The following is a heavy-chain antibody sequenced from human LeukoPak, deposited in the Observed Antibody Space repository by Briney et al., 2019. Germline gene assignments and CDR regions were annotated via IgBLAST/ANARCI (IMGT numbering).Heavy chain of an antibody. CDR2: IKSDERTT. CDR3: ATVIINGYEH. J-gene: IGHJ4*02. D-gene: IGHD5-12*01. CDR1: GFTFSSYS. V-gene: IGHV3-74*01. Sequence: PGGSLRLSCAASGFTFSSYSMNWVRQAPGKGLEWVSFIKSDERTTAYADSVKGRFSISRDNAKNTLDLQMNNLRAEDTALYLCATVIINGYEHWGLGTLVTVSS.